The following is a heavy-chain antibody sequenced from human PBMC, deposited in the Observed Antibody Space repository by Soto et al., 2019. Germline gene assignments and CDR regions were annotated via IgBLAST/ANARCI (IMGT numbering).Heavy chain of an antibody. D-gene: IGHD1-26*01. CDR2: IRSEANGGTT. CDR1: VFTFADYT. CDR3: TRVGKFDH. V-gene: IGHV3-49*04. J-gene: IGHJ4*02. Sequence: GGSLRLSCTCSVFTFADYTMSWVRHAPGKGLEGVGLIRSEANGGTTHYAASVHGGFIISRDDSRGIAFLQMNNLKSEDTAVYYCTRVGKFDHWGQGTLVTVSS.